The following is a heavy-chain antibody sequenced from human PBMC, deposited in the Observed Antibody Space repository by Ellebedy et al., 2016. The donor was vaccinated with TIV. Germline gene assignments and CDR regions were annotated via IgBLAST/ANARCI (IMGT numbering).Heavy chain of an antibody. J-gene: IGHJ6*02. D-gene: IGHD4-17*01. CDR2: IRPDGGEN. Sequence: GESLKISCSVSGFSFSSYWMSWVRQRPGKGLEWVANIRPDGGENHYVGSVRGRFTISRDNAKNSVYLEMNSLRVEDTAVYYCARDGAYGDYSPGQYCMDVWGQGTTVTVS. V-gene: IGHV3-7*03. CDR3: ARDGAYGDYSPGQYCMDV. CDR1: GFSFSSYW.